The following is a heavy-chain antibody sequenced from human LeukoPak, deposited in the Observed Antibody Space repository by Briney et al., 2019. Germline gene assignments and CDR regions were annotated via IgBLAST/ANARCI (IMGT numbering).Heavy chain of an antibody. CDR3: ARHWFHSTISGCYYDT. CDR1: GGSIISDDYY. CDR2: IYYRGNT. D-gene: IGHD3-9*01. Sequence: SETLSLTCTVSGGSIISDDYYSAWIRQPSGKGLEWIGSIYYRGNTYYNPSVKSRVTISVDRSSEQFSLRLSSVTAADTAVYFCARHWFHSTISGCYYDTWGQGILVTVPS. V-gene: IGHV4-39*01. J-gene: IGHJ5*02.